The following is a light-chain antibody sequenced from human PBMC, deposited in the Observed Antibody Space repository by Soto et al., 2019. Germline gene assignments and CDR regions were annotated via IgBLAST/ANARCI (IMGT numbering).Light chain of an antibody. J-gene: IGKJ5*01. V-gene: IGKV1-8*01. Sequence: AIRMTQSPSSFSASTGDRVTITFLASQGISSYLAWYQQKPGKAPKLLIYAASTLQSGVPSRFSGSGSGTDFTLTISCLQSEDFATYYCQQYYSYSITFGQGTRLEIK. CDR3: QQYYSYSIT. CDR1: QGISSY. CDR2: AAS.